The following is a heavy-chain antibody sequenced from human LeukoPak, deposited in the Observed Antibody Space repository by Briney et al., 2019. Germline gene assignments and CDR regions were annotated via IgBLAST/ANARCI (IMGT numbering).Heavy chain of an antibody. CDR3: AKGGASSPYTYIDV. J-gene: IGHJ6*04. CDR1: GFTFSNHA. D-gene: IGHD6-6*01. V-gene: IGHV3-23*01. CDR2: IGDSGGST. Sequence: GGSLRLSCAASGFTFSNHAMSWVRQAPGKGLEWVSVIGDSGGSTYYADSVKGRFAISRDNSKNTLYLQMNSLRADDTAVYHCAKGGASSPYTYIDVWGKGTTVIVSS.